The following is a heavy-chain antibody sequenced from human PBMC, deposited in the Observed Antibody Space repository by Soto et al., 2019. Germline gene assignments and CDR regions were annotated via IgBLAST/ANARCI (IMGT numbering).Heavy chain of an antibody. CDR1: GYTFTSYD. V-gene: IGHV1-8*01. CDR3: HTAMVRGYYYYGMDV. CDR2: MNPNSGNT. J-gene: IGHJ6*02. Sequence: ASVKVSCKASGYTFTSYDINWVRQATGQGLEWMGWMNPNSGNTGYAQKFQGRVTMTRNTSISTAYMELSSLRSEDTAVYYRHTAMVRGYYYYGMDVWGQGTTVTVSS. D-gene: IGHD5-18*01.